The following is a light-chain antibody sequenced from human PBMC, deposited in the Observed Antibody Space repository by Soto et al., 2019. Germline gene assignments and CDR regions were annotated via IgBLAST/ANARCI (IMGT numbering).Light chain of an antibody. V-gene: IGLV2-14*03. CDR1: IRDVGSYNY. CDR2: QVT. CDR3: SSYTRTTTLIV. J-gene: IGLJ7*01. Sequence: QSALTQPAPVSGSPGQSITISCTGTIRDVGSYNYVSWYQQHPGKVPKLLIYQVTNRPSGVSNRFSGSKSGNTASLTISGLQADDEADYYCSSYTRTTTLIVFGTGTQLTVL.